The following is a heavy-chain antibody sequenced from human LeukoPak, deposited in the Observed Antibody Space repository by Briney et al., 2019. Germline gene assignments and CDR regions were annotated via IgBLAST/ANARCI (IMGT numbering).Heavy chain of an antibody. D-gene: IGHD3-22*01. CDR1: GYSFTSYW. CDR2: IYPGDSDT. CDR3: ASSPPPYYYGSSGNPWAFDI. J-gene: IGHJ3*02. Sequence: GESLKISCKGSGYSFTSYWIGWVRQMPGKGLEWMGIIYPGDSDTRYSPSFQGQVTISADKSISTAYLQWSSLKASDTAMYYCASSPPPYYYGSSGNPWAFDIWGQGTMVTVSS. V-gene: IGHV5-51*01.